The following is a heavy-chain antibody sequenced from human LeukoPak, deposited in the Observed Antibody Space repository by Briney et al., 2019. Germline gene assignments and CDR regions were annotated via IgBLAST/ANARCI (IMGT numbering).Heavy chain of an antibody. CDR3: AKGGDRVTTYYYGMDV. Sequence: GGSLRLSCAASGFTFSSYAMSWVRQAPGKGLEWVSAISGSGGSTYYADSVKGRFTISRDNSKNTLYLQVNSLRAEDTAVYYCAKGGDRVTTYYYGMDVWGQGTTVTVSS. CDR2: ISGSGGST. CDR1: GFTFSSYA. V-gene: IGHV3-23*01. J-gene: IGHJ6*02. D-gene: IGHD4-17*01.